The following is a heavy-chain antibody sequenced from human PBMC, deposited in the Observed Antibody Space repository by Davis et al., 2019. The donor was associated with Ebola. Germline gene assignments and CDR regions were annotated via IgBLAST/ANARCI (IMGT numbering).Heavy chain of an antibody. CDR2: ISYDGSNK. CDR1: GFTFSSYG. V-gene: IGHV3-30*18. Sequence: GESLKISCAASGFTFSSYGMHWVRQAPGKGLEWVAVISYDGSNKYYADSVKGRFTISRDNSKNTLYLQMNSLRAEDTAVYYCAKAIAAAGNFDYWGQGTLVTVSS. D-gene: IGHD6-13*01. CDR3: AKAIAAAGNFDY. J-gene: IGHJ4*02.